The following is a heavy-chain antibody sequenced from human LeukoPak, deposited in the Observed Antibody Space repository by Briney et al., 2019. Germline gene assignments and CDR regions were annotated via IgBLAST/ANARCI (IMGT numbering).Heavy chain of an antibody. J-gene: IGHJ4*02. V-gene: IGHV1-69*04. Sequence: SVKVSCKASGGTFSSYTISWVRQAPGQGLEWMGRIIPILGIANYAQEFQGRVTITADKSTSTAYMELSSLRSEDTAVYYCARDADSSGYLYYFDYWGQGTLVTVSS. CDR3: ARDADSSGYLYYFDY. CDR1: GGTFSSYT. CDR2: IIPILGIA. D-gene: IGHD3-22*01.